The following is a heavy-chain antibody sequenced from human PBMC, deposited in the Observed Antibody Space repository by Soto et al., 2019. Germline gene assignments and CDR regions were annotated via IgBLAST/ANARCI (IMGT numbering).Heavy chain of an antibody. CDR1: GFTFYNYA. D-gene: IGHD3-22*01. CDR3: AKAAYDSSRSSTDY. Sequence: EVQLLESGGGLVQPGGSLRLSCAASGFTFYNYAMSWVRQAPGKGLEWVSIIGGSGGNIYYADSVRGRFTISRDNSRDTLFLQMNSLRAGDTAIYYCAKAAYDSSRSSTDYWGQGTLVTVSS. J-gene: IGHJ4*02. CDR2: IGGSGGNI. V-gene: IGHV3-23*01.